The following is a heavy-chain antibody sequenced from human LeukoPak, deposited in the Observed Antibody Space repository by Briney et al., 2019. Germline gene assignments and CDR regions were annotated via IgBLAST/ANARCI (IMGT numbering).Heavy chain of an antibody. Sequence: SATLSLTCTVSGGSISSYYWSWIRQPPGKGLEWIGYIYYSGSTNYNPSLKSRVTISVDTSKNQFSLRLISVTAADTAVYYCARVPCSSTSCYHYYYYMDVWGKGTTVTVSS. D-gene: IGHD2-2*01. V-gene: IGHV4-59*01. CDR2: IYYSGST. CDR3: ARVPCSSTSCYHYYYYMDV. J-gene: IGHJ6*03. CDR1: GGSISSYY.